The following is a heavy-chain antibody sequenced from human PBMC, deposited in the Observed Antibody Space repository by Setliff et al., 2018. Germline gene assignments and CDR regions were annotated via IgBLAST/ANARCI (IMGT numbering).Heavy chain of an antibody. J-gene: IGHJ4*02. CDR2: INNYNFNT. CDR3: ARINFYVSSGYYYAPEL. CDR1: GFTFTDYG. D-gene: IGHD3-22*01. V-gene: IGHV1-18*01. Sequence: GASVKVSCKSSGFTFTDYGITWVRQVPGQGLEWMGWINNYNFNTQYAQEFQGRVTVTTDTSTTTAYMELRSLRADDTAVYYCARINFYVSSGYYYAPELWGQGTTVTASS.